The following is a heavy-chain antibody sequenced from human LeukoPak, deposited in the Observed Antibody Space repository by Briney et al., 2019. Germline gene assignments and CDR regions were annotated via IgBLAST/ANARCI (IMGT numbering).Heavy chain of an antibody. V-gene: IGHV4-34*01. CDR2: INHSGST. CDR1: GGSFSGYY. D-gene: IGHD6-13*01. Sequence: SETLSLTCAVYGGSFSGYYWSWNRQPPGKGLEWIGEINHSGSTNYNPSLKSRVTISVDTSKNQFSLKLSSVTAADTAVYYCARGGSSSRSPQYNWFDPWGQGTLVTVSS. J-gene: IGHJ5*02. CDR3: ARGGSSSRSPQYNWFDP.